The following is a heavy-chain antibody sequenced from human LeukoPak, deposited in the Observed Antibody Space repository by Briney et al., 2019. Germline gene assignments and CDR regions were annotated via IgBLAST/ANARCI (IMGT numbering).Heavy chain of an antibody. CDR1: GYTFTSYA. Sequence: ASVKVSCKASGYTFTSYAMNWVRQAPGQGLEWMGWINTNTGNPTYAQGFTGRFVFSLDTSVSTAYLQISSLKAEDTAVYYCARAPTYDFWSGYFLYNWSTPGAREPWSPSPQ. CDR3: ARAPTYDFWSGYFLYNWSTP. V-gene: IGHV7-4-1*02. CDR2: INTNTGNP. D-gene: IGHD3-3*01. J-gene: IGHJ5*02.